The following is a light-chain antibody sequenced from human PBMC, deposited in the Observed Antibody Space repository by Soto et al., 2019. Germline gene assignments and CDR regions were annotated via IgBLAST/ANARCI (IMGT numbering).Light chain of an antibody. CDR1: SSNIGNNY. Sequence: QSVLTQPPSASGTPRQRVTISCSGSSSNIGNNYVSWYQQLPGTAPKLLIYRNNQRPSGVPDRFSGSKSGTSASLAISGLRSEDEADYYCAAWDDSLSGVVFGGGTKLTVL. V-gene: IGLV1-47*01. CDR3: AAWDDSLSGVV. CDR2: RNN. J-gene: IGLJ2*01.